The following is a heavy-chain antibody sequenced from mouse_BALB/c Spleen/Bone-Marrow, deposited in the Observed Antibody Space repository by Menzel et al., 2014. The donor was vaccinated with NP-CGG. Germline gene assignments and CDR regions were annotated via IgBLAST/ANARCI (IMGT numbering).Heavy chain of an antibody. Sequence: EVQRVESGGGLVQPGGSLRLSCATSYFTFTDYYMSWVRQPPGKALEWLGFIRNKANGYTTEYRASVKGRFTISRDNSQSILYLQMNTLRAEDSATYYCARDTYGRDYWGQGTTLTVSS. J-gene: IGHJ2*01. CDR2: IRNKANGYTT. D-gene: IGHD1-1*01. V-gene: IGHV7-3*02. CDR3: ARDTYGRDY. CDR1: YFTFTDYY.